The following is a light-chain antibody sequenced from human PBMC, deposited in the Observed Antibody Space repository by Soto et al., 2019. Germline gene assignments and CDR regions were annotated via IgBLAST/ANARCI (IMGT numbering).Light chain of an antibody. CDR1: QSISTW. CDR2: KAS. CDR3: QQYKSYSPT. V-gene: IGKV1-5*03. J-gene: IGKJ1*01. Sequence: DIQMTQSPSTLSASVGDRVTITCRASQSISTWLAWYQQEPGKAPKLLIHKASSLQGGVPSRCSGRGSGRDFTVTSSSLCADDFATCYWQQYKSYSPTFGRGARGEVK.